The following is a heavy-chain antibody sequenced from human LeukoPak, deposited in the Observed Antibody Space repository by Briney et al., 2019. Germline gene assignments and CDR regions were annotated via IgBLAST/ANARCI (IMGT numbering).Heavy chain of an antibody. D-gene: IGHD3-22*01. Sequence: GASVNVSCKSSGGTFSSYAISWVRHAPGQGLEWMGGINPNSGGTNYAQKFQGRVTMTRDTSISTAYMELSRLRSDNTAVYYCARDRPGDYDSSGDFDYWGQGTLVTVSS. CDR3: ARDRPGDYDSSGDFDY. J-gene: IGHJ4*02. V-gene: IGHV1-2*02. CDR1: GGTFSSYA. CDR2: INPNSGGT.